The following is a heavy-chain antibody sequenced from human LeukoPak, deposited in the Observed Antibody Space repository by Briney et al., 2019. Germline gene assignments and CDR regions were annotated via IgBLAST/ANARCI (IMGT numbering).Heavy chain of an antibody. CDR3: AKDRGP. CDR1: GFTFSSYG. CDR2: ISYDGSNK. J-gene: IGHJ5*02. V-gene: IGHV3-30*18. Sequence: GGSLRLSCAASGFTFSSYGMHWVRQAPGKGLEWVAVISYDGSNKYYADSVKGRFTISRDNSKNTLYLQMNSLRAEDTAVYYCAKDRGPWGQGTLVTVSS.